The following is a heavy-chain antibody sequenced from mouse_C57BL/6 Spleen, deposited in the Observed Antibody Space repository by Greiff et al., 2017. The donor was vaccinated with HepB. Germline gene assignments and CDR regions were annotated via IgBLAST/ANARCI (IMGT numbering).Heavy chain of an antibody. CDR1: GYSITSGYY. CDR3: ARDRGYGSRAWFAY. CDR2: ISYDGSN. Sequence: EVKLLESGPGLVKPSQSLSLTCSVTGYSITSGYYWNWIRQFPGNKLEWMGYISYDGSNNYNPSLKNRISITRDTSKNQFFLKLNSVTTEDTATYYCARDRGYGSRAWFAYWGQGTLVTVSA. J-gene: IGHJ3*01. V-gene: IGHV3-6*01. D-gene: IGHD1-1*01.